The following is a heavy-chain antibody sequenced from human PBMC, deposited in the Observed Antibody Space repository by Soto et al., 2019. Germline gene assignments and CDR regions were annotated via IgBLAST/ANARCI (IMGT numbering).Heavy chain of an antibody. D-gene: IGHD6-19*01. CDR2: TYYRSKWYS. V-gene: IGHV6-1*01. Sequence: SQTLSLTCAISGDSVSSTSTAWSWIRQSPSRGLEWLGRTYYRSKWYSDYAVYVKSRITINPDTSKNQFSLQLNSVTPEDTAVYYCARGSYYSGWVWGQGTMVTVYS. CDR3: ARGSYYSGWV. CDR1: GDSVSSTSTA. J-gene: IGHJ4*02.